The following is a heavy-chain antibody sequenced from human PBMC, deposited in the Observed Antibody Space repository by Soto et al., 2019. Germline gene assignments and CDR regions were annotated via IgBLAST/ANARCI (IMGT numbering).Heavy chain of an antibody. CDR2: IYYSGST. CDR1: GGSISSGGYY. CDR3: ARDNYNYGSGKDGMDV. Sequence: SETLSLTCTVSGGSISSGGYYWTWIRQHPGKGLEWIGYIYYSGSTYYNPSLKSRVTISVDTSKNQFSLKLSSVPAADTAVYYCARDNYNYGSGKDGMDVWGQGTTVTVSS. V-gene: IGHV4-31*03. D-gene: IGHD3-10*01. J-gene: IGHJ6*02.